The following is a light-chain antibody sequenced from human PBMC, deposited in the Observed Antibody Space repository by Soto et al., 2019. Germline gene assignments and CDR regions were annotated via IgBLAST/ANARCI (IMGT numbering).Light chain of an antibody. CDR1: QTISSW. J-gene: IGKJ1*01. Sequence: DIQITQSPSTLSGSVGDRVTITCRASQTISSWLAWYQQKPGKAPKLLIYKASTLKSGVPLRFSGSGSGTEFTLTISSLQPDDFATYYCQHYNSYSEAFGQGTKVDIK. V-gene: IGKV1-5*03. CDR2: KAS. CDR3: QHYNSYSEA.